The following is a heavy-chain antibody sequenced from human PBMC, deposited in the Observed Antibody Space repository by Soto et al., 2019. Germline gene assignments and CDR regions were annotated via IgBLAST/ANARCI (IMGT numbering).Heavy chain of an antibody. CDR3: ARENYYYGMDV. Sequence: GGSLRLSCAASGFTVSSNYMSWVRQAPGKGLEWVSDITGGGNTHYADFVKGRFTISRDDSNNTVSLLMNSLRADDTAVYYCARENYYYGMDVWGQGTTVTVSS. CDR1: GFTVSSNY. CDR2: ITGGGNT. V-gene: IGHV3-66*01. J-gene: IGHJ6*02.